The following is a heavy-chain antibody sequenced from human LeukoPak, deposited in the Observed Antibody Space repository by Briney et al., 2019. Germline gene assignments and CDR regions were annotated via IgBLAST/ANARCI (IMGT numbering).Heavy chain of an antibody. V-gene: IGHV3-23*01. J-gene: IGHJ2*01. CDR3: ARDRMGAIMYFDV. CDR2: ISASGDRT. CDR1: GFTFRSYG. D-gene: IGHD3-10*01. Sequence: GGSLRLSCAASGFTFRSYGMNWVRQAPGKGLEWVSAISASGDRTYYADSVQGRFTISRDNSRDRLYLETNSLRAEDTAVYYCARDRMGAIMYFDVWGRGTLVTVSS.